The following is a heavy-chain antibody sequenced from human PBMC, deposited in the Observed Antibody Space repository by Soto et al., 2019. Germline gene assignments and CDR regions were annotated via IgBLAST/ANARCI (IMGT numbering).Heavy chain of an antibody. D-gene: IGHD5-12*01. CDR3: ARDRSGGYDFDY. CDR1: GFTFSSYG. CDR2: IWDDGNNK. J-gene: IGHJ4*02. V-gene: IGHV3-33*01. Sequence: QVQLVESGGGVVQPGGSLRLSCAASGFTFSSYGMHWVRQAPGKGLEWVAVIWDDGNNKYYADSVKGRLTISRDNSRNTIYLQMNSLRVDDSAVYYCARDRSGGYDFDYWGQGTLVTVSS.